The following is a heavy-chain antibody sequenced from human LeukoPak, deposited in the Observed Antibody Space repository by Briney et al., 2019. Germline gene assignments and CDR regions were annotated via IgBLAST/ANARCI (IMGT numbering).Heavy chain of an antibody. D-gene: IGHD2-15*01. V-gene: IGHV3-21*01. CDR3: TREQDREAAATVIGDY. CDR1: GFTFSTFG. CDR2: ISSSSSYI. J-gene: IGHJ4*02. Sequence: GGSLRLSCAASGFTFSTFGMNWVRQAPGKGLEWVSFISSSSSYIYYADSVKGRFTISRDNAKNSLYLQMNSLRADDTALYYCTREQDREAAATVIGDYWGQGVLVTVSS.